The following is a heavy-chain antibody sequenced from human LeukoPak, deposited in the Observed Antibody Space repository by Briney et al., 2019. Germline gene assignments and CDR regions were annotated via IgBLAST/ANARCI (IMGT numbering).Heavy chain of an antibody. J-gene: IGHJ4*02. V-gene: IGHV3-7*01. D-gene: IGHD3-9*01. CDR2: IKQDGSEK. CDR3: ARDDLHSRSDLFYFDH. CDR1: GFTFSIYW. Sequence: PGGPLRLSCAPSGFTFSIYWMTWGPHAPEKGLEWVSNIKQDGSEKYYVDSVKRRFTISRDNHKKSLYLQMKSLRDEDTAVYYCARDDLHSRSDLFYFDHWGQGTLVTVSS.